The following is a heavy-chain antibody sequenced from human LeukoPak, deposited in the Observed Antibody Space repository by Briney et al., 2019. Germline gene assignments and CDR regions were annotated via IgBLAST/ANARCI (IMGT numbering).Heavy chain of an antibody. V-gene: IGHV4-28*01. CDR1: GHSISSADW. D-gene: IGHD1-1*01. CDR2: VHDSGKT. J-gene: IGHJ4*02. CDR3: AKKRNGISYFDS. Sequence: SDTLSLTCAVSGHSISSADWWGWIRPSPGKGLEWIGYVHDSGKTHYNPSLKSRVTMSVDKSKNQFSLKLTSVTDVDTAVYHCAKKRNGISYFDSWGQGTLVTVSS.